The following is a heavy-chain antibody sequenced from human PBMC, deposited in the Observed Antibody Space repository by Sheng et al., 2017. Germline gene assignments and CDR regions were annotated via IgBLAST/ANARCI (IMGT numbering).Heavy chain of an antibody. V-gene: IGHV4-34*01. CDR1: GGSFSGYY. J-gene: IGHJ5*02. Sequence: QVQLQQWGAGLLKPSETLSLTCAVYGGSFSGYYWSWIRQPPGKGLEWIGEINHSGSTNYNPSLKSRVTISVDTSKNQFSLKLSSVTAADTAVYYCARGRKYSSGWYRVGFDPWGQGTLVTVSS. CDR2: INHSGST. CDR3: ARGRKYSSGWYRVGFDP. D-gene: IGHD6-19*01.